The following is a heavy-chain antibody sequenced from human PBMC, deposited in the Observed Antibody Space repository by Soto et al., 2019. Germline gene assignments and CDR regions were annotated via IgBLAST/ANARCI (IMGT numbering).Heavy chain of an antibody. CDR1: GFSLSNARMG. V-gene: IGHV2-26*01. J-gene: IGHJ6*03. CDR3: ARTTATETGYYYYYYMDV. Sequence: QVTLKESGPVLVKPTETLTLTCTVSGFSLSNARMGVSWIRQPPGKALEWLAHIFSNDEKSYSTSLKSRLTISKDTSKSQVVLTMTNMDRVDTATYYCARTTATETGYYYYYYMDVWGKGTTVTVSS. CDR2: IFSNDEK. D-gene: IGHD5-18*01.